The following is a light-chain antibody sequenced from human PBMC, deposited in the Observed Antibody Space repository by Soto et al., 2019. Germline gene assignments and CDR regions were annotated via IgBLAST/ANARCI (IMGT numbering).Light chain of an antibody. Sequence: MTQCPSTLSASLGERATISCRASQSISSWLAWYQLKPGKAPKLLIYAASSWESGVPSRFSGSGSGTEFTLTISSLQPEDFATYYCQQYNSYSTFGPGTKVDI. V-gene: IGKV1-5*01. CDR3: QQYNSYST. J-gene: IGKJ1*01. CDR1: QSISSW. CDR2: AAS.